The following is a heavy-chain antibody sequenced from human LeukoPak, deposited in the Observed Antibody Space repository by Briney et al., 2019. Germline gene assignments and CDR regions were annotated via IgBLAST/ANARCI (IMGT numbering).Heavy chain of an antibody. CDR1: GGSISSYY. J-gene: IGHJ4*02. Sequence: PSETLSLTCTVSGGSISSYYWSWIRQPPGKGLEWIGYIYYSGSTNYNPSLKSRVTISVDTSKNQFSLKLSSVTAADTAVYYCARKSGGYGSFDYWGQGTLVTVSS. CDR3: ARKSGGYGSFDY. CDR2: IYYSGST. D-gene: IGHD5-12*01. V-gene: IGHV4-59*12.